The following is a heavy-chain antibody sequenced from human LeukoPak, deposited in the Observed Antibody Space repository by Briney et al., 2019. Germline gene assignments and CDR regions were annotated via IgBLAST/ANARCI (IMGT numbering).Heavy chain of an antibody. CDR1: GFTFSSYA. D-gene: IGHD5-18*01. CDR2: ISGSGGST. J-gene: IGHJ4*02. V-gene: IGHV3-23*01. Sequence: PGGSLRLSCAPSGFTFSSYAMSWVRQAAGKGLEWVSAISGSGGSTYYADSVKGRFNISRDNSKNTLYLQMNSLRAEDTAVYYCAKHADTAMVGDYFDYWGQGNLVTVSS. CDR3: AKHADTAMVGDYFDY.